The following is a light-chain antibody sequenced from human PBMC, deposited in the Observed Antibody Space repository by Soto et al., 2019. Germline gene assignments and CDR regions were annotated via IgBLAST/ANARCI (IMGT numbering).Light chain of an antibody. CDR1: SSDVCGYNY. J-gene: IGLJ1*01. CDR2: EVS. Sequence: HSVLTHPASVSGSPGQSITISCPGTSSDVCGYNYVSWYQQHPGKAPKLMIYEVSNRPSGVSNRFSGSKSGNTASLTISGLQAEDEADYYCSSYTSSSTPYVFGTGTKVTVL. V-gene: IGLV2-14*01. CDR3: SSYTSSSTPYV.